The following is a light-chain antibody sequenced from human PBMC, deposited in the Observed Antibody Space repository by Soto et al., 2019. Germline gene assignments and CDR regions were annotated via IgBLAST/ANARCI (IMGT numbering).Light chain of an antibody. J-gene: IGKJ2*01. V-gene: IGKV3-15*01. CDR2: GVS. Sequence: EIVMTQSPATLSVSPGERATLSCRASQSVTSNLAWYQQKPGQAPRLLMYGVSTRATGIPARFGGSGSATEFTLTISRLEPEDFAVYYCQQYGISPPYTFGQGTKVDIK. CDR3: QQYGISPPYT. CDR1: QSVTSN.